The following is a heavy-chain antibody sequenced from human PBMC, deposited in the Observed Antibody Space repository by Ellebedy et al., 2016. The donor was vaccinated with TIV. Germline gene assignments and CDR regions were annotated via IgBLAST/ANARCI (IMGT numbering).Heavy chain of an antibody. Sequence: GESLKISCAASGFTFSSYWMHWVRQAPGKGLVWVSRVNTDGSRTTYADSVKGRFTIFRDNAKNTLYLQMNSLRAEDTAVYYCTKYSSDWHNDAFDIWGQGTMVTVSS. CDR1: GFTFSSYW. CDR3: TKYSSDWHNDAFDI. D-gene: IGHD6-19*01. V-gene: IGHV3-74*01. J-gene: IGHJ3*02. CDR2: VNTDGSRT.